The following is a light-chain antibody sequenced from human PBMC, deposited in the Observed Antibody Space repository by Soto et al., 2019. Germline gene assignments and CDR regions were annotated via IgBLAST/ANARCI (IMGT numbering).Light chain of an antibody. J-gene: IGLJ2*01. CDR3: QVWDSRSVI. V-gene: IGLV3-9*01. Sequence: SYELTQPLSLSVALGQTARITCAGNNIGTKNEHWYQQKPGQAPVLVIYRDNNRPSGIPERFSGANPGNTATLTISRVQDGDEADYYCQVWDSRSVIFGGGTKLTVL. CDR1: NIGTKN. CDR2: RDN.